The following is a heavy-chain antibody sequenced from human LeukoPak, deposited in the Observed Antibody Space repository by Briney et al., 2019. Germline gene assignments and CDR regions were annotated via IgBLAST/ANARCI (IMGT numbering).Heavy chain of an antibody. V-gene: IGHV3-74*01. Sequence: PGGSLRLSCAASGFTFNSCWIHWVRQAPGKGLVWVSRINTDGSSTTYADSVKGRFTISRDSSKNTLYLQMNSLRAADTAVYYCARSYRRGAITMLRGVANRGAFDIWGQGTMVTVSS. CDR2: INTDGSST. J-gene: IGHJ3*02. CDR1: GFTFNSCW. D-gene: IGHD3-10*01. CDR3: ARSYRRGAITMLRGVANRGAFDI.